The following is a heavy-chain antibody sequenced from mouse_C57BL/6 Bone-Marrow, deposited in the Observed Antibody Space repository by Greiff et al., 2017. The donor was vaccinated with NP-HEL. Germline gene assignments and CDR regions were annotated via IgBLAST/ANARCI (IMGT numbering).Heavy chain of an antibody. CDR1: GFTFSSYG. D-gene: IGHD3-3*01. CDR3: ARGDLMDY. CDR2: ICRGGGCT. Sequence: EVQLLQSGGDLVKPGGSLKLSCAATGFTFSSYGMSWVRQTPDKRLEWVATICRGGGCTYYPDNVKGRVTISRDNAKNTRYLQMSSLKSEDTAMXYCARGDLMDYWGQGTSVTVSS. V-gene: IGHV5-6*01. J-gene: IGHJ4*01.